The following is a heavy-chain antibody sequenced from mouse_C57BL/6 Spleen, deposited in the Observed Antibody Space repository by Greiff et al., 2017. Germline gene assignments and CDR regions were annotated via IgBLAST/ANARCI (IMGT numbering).Heavy chain of an antibody. Sequence: QVQLQQPGAELVKPGASVKLSCKASGYTFTSYWMHWVKQRPEQGLEWIGMIHPNSGSTNYNEKFKSKATLTVDKSSSTAYMQLSSLTSEDSAVYYCPYSNYRYYAMDYWGQGTSVTVSA. D-gene: IGHD2-5*01. CDR2: IHPNSGST. CDR1: GYTFTSYW. V-gene: IGHV1-64*01. CDR3: PYSNYRYYAMDY. J-gene: IGHJ4*01.